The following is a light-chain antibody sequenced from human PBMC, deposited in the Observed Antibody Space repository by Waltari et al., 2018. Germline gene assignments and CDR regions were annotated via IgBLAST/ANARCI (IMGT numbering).Light chain of an antibody. CDR2: EDS. Sequence: SYVLTQPPSVSVAPVQTARISCGGNNIESKSVHWYQQKPGQAPVLVVYEDSDRPSGIPERFSGSNSGNTATLTISRVEAGDEADYYCQVWDSNSDHLYVFGTGTEVTVL. CDR3: QVWDSNSDHLYV. V-gene: IGLV3-21*02. CDR1: NIESKS. J-gene: IGLJ1*01.